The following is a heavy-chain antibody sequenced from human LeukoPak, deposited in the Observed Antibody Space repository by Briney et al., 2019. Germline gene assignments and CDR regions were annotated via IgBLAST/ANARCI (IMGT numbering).Heavy chain of an antibody. J-gene: IGHJ5*02. CDR1: GYTFTSYD. D-gene: IGHD1-7*01. Sequence: VASVKVSCKASGYTFTSYDINWVRQAPGQGLEWMGWMNPNSGNTGYAQKFQGRVTMTRNTSISTAYMELSSLRSEDTAVYYCARVRISRSRYNWNYVWFDPWGQGTLVTVSS. V-gene: IGHV1-8*01. CDR3: ARVRISRSRYNWNYVWFDP. CDR2: MNPNSGNT.